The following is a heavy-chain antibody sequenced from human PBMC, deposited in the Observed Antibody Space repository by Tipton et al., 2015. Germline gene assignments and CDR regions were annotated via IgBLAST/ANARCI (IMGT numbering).Heavy chain of an antibody. D-gene: IGHD4-17*01. CDR1: GVSISSHSW. CDR3: AGYYHDAFEI. V-gene: IGHV4-4*02. Sequence: TLSLTCAVSGVSISSHSWWSWVRQPPGKGLEWIGEIHHSGSTTYNASLKSRVTMSVDTSKKQLSLNLTSVTAADTAVYYCAGYYHDAFEIWGQGIMVTVSS. J-gene: IGHJ3*02. CDR2: IHHSGST.